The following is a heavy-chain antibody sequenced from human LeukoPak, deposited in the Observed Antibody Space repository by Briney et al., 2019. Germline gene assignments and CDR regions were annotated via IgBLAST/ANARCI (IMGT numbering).Heavy chain of an antibody. CDR2: IYHSGYT. D-gene: IGHD3-10*01. Sequence: PSETLSLTCTVSGGSINSSSYYWGWIRQPPGEALEWIGSIYHSGYTYYNPSLKSRVTISVDTSKSQFSLKLSSVTAADTAVYYCARSSMFRGVTVDYWGQGTLIVSSS. J-gene: IGHJ4*02. CDR3: ARSSMFRGVTVDY. CDR1: GGSINSSSYY. V-gene: IGHV4-39*01.